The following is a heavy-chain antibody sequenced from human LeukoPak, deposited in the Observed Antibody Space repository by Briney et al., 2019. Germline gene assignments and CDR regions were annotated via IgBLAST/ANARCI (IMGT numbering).Heavy chain of an antibody. CDR2: ISGSGGST. J-gene: IGHJ6*02. Sequence: GGSLRLSCAASGFTFSSYAMSWVRQAPGKGLEWVSAISGSGGSTYYADSVKGRFTISRDNFKNTLYLQMNSLRAEDTAVYYCANPTMGIFGVVTYYYYGMDVWGQGTTVTVSS. CDR3: ANPTMGIFGVVTYYYYGMDV. D-gene: IGHD3-3*01. CDR1: GFTFSSYA. V-gene: IGHV3-23*01.